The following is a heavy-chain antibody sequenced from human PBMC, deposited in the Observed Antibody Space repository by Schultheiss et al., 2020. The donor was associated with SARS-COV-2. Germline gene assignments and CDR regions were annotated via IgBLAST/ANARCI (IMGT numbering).Heavy chain of an antibody. Sequence: SETLSLTCTVSGGSISSSSYYWSWIRQPPGKGLEWIGEINHSGSTNYNPSLKSRVTISVDTSKNQFSLKLSSVTAADTAVYYCARGRRYCSSTSCYKGYYYGMDVWGQGTTVTVSS. J-gene: IGHJ6*02. V-gene: IGHV4-39*07. D-gene: IGHD2-2*02. CDR3: ARGRRYCSSTSCYKGYYYGMDV. CDR2: INHSGST. CDR1: GGSISSSSYY.